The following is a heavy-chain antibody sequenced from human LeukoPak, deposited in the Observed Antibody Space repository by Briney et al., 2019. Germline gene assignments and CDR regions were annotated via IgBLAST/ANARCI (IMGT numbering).Heavy chain of an antibody. D-gene: IGHD1-26*01. CDR2: ISSSSSTI. CDR3: AVRIVGATSDY. J-gene: IGHJ4*02. Sequence: PGGSLRLSCAASGFTFSSYSMSWVRQAPGKGLEWVSYISSSSSTIYYADSVKGRFTISRDNGKNSLFLQMDSLRAEDTAVYYCAVRIVGATSDYWGLGTLVTVSS. CDR1: GFTFSSYS. V-gene: IGHV3-48*04.